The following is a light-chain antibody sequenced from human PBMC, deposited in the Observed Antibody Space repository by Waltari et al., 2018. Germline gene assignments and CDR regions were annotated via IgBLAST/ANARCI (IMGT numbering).Light chain of an antibody. CDR1: SSDVGGYNY. CDR3: NSYTTGKTQV. CDR2: EVS. Sequence: QSALTQPRSVSGSPGQSVTISCTGTSSDVGGYNYVSWYQQHPGKAPKLMIYEVSYRPAWVSNRFCGSKSGSTASLTISGLQAEDEADYYCNSYTTGKTQVFGTGTQVTVL. J-gene: IGLJ1*01. V-gene: IGLV2-14*01.